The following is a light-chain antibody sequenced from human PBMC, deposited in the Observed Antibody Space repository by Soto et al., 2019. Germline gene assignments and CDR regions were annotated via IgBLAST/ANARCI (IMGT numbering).Light chain of an antibody. V-gene: IGKV3-11*01. Sequence: EIVLTQSPATLSLSPGERATLSCRASQSVSNYLAWYQQKPGQAARLLIYDASNRATGIPARFSGSGSGTDFTLTISSLEPEDFAVYFCQHRAGWPPALTFGGGTKVEIK. J-gene: IGKJ4*01. CDR2: DAS. CDR3: QHRAGWPPALT. CDR1: QSVSNY.